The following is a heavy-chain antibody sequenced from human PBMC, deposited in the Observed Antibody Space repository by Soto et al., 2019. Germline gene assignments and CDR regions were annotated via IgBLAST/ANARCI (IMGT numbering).Heavy chain of an antibody. V-gene: IGHV3-21*01. J-gene: IGHJ4*02. Sequence: EVQLVEPGGGLVKPGGSLRLSCAASGFTFSSYSMNWVRQAPGKGLEWVSSISSSSSYIYYADSVKGRFTISRDNAKNSLYLQMNSLRAEDTAVYYCASGGQGDIVVVVAAPWGVYWGQGTLVTVSS. CDR3: ASGGQGDIVVVVAAPWGVY. CDR1: GFTFSSYS. D-gene: IGHD2-15*01. CDR2: ISSSSSYI.